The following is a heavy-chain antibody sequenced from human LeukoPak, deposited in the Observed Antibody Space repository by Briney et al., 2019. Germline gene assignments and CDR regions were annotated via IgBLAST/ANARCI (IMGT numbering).Heavy chain of an antibody. J-gene: IGHJ3*02. Sequence: ASVKVSCKASGGTFSSYAISWVRQAPGQGLEWMGRIIPIVGTANYAQKFQGRVTITADKSTSTAYMELSSLRSEDTAVYYCARGIVGATDNAFDIWAKGQWSPSLQ. CDR1: GGTFSSYA. D-gene: IGHD1-26*01. CDR2: IIPIVGTA. V-gene: IGHV1-69*04. CDR3: ARGIVGATDNAFDI.